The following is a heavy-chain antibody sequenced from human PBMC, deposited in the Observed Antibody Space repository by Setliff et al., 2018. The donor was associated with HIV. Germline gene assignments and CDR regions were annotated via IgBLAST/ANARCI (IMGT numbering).Heavy chain of an antibody. Sequence: NPSETLSLTCTVSGGSISSHYWGWIRQPPGKGLEWIGSIYYSGSTYYNPSLKSRVTISVDTSKNQFSLKLSSVTAADTAVYYCARLPISMVRGVISYFDYWGQGTLVTVSS. CDR1: GGSISSHY. CDR2: IYYSGST. V-gene: IGHV4-39*01. J-gene: IGHJ4*02. CDR3: ARLPISMVRGVISYFDY. D-gene: IGHD3-10*01.